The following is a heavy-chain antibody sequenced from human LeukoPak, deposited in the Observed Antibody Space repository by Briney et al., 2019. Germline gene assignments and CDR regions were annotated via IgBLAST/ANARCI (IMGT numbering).Heavy chain of an antibody. Sequence: GGSLRLSCAASGFTFSSYSMNWVRLAPGKGLEWVSSITSSSSYIYYADSVKGRFTISRDNAKNSLYLQMNSLRAEDTAVYYYARDPSSGWYGYAFDVWGQGTLVTVSS. V-gene: IGHV3-21*01. J-gene: IGHJ3*01. CDR1: GFTFSSYS. D-gene: IGHD6-19*01. CDR2: ITSSSSYI. CDR3: ARDPSSGWYGYAFDV.